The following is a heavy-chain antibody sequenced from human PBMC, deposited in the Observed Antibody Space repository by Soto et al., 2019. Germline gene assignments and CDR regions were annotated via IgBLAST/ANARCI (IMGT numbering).Heavy chain of an antibody. CDR2: ISGSGGST. CDR1: GFTFSSYA. V-gene: IGHV3-23*01. J-gene: IGHJ4*02. CDR3: AKGGSYGDYPDY. D-gene: IGHD4-17*01. Sequence: PGGSLRLSCAASGFTFSSYAMSWVRQAPGKGLEWVSAISGSGGSTYYADSVRGRFTISRDNSKNTLYLQMNSLRAEDTAVYYCAKGGSYGDYPDYWGQGTLVTVSS.